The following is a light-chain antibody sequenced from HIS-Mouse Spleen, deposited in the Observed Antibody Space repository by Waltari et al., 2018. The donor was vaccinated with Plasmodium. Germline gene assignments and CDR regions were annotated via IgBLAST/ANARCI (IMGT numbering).Light chain of an antibody. CDR1: SSDFGRSNP. CDR3: CSYAGSSTFYV. Sequence: QSALTQPASVSGSPGQSTTISCTGTSSDFGRSNPVPWYQQHPGKAPKLMIYEGRKRPSGVSNRFSGSKSGNTASLTISGLQAEDEADYYCCSYAGSSTFYVFGTGTKVTVL. J-gene: IGLJ1*01. V-gene: IGLV2-23*03. CDR2: EGR.